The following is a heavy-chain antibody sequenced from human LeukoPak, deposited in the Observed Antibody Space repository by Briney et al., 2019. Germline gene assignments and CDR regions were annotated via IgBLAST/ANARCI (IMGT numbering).Heavy chain of an antibody. Sequence: GGSLRLSCAASGFTFSSYGMHWVRQAPGKGLEWVAVISYDGSNKYYADSVKGRFTISRDNSKNTLYLQMNSLRAEDTAVYYCAKEYPTDHYFDYWGQGTLVTVSS. CDR2: ISYDGSNK. J-gene: IGHJ4*02. V-gene: IGHV3-30*18. D-gene: IGHD2-2*01. CDR1: GFTFSSYG. CDR3: AKEYPTDHYFDY.